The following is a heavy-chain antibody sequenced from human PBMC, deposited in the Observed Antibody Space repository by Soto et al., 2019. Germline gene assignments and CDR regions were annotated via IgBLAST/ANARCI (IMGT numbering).Heavy chain of an antibody. J-gene: IGHJ4*02. D-gene: IGHD6-13*01. CDR3: AKAHSSTWYVYYFDC. Sequence: GGSLRLSCAASGFTFSTYAMSWVRQAPGKGLEWVSAISSSETSTYYADSVKGRFTISRDNSKNILYLQMTKLRAEDTAVYYCAKAHSSTWYVYYFDCCGQGTLVTVSS. CDR1: GFTFSTYA. V-gene: IGHV3-23*01. CDR2: ISSSETST.